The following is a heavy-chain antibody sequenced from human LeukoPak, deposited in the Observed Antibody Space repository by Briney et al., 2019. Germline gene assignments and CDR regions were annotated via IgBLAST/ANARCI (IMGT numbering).Heavy chain of an antibody. CDR3: ANFPLLVLPTTTSGHWFDP. CDR2: ISGGSGST. CDR1: GFTFSRYA. D-gene: IGHD2-2*01. V-gene: IGHV3-23*01. J-gene: IGHJ5*02. Sequence: GGSLRLSCAASGFTFSRYAMSWVRQAPGKGLEWVSTISGGSGSTYYADSVKGRFTISGDISRDTLNLQMNSLRAEDTAVYYCANFPLLVLPTTTSGHWFDPWGQGTLVTVSS.